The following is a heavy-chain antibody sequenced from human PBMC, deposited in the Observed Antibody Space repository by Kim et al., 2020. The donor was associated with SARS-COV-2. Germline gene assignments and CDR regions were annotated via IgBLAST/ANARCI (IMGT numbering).Heavy chain of an antibody. J-gene: IGHJ4*02. V-gene: IGHV1-69*13. CDR1: GGTFSSYA. CDR3: ARVPYGGYSGYDYVH. D-gene: IGHD5-12*01. Sequence: SVKVSCKASGGTFSSYAISWVRQAPGQGLEWMGGIIPIFGTANYAQKFQGRVTITADESTSTAYMELSSLRSEDTAVYYCARVPYGGYSGYDYVHWGQGTLVTVSS. CDR2: IIPIFGTA.